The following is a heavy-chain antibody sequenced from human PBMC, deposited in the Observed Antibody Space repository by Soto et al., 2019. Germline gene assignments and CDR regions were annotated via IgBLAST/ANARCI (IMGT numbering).Heavy chain of an antibody. CDR3: AHRRTQGRSFDP. CDR1: GFSLSTSGVG. V-gene: IGHV2-5*02. Sequence: GSGPTLVNPTQTLTLTCTFSGFSLSTSGVGVGWIRQPPGKALEWLALIYWDDDKRYSPSLKSRLTINKDTSKKKVVLTMNNKKPVDTATYYCAHRRTQGRSFDPWGQGTLVTVSS. CDR2: IYWDDDK. J-gene: IGHJ5*02. D-gene: IGHD1-7*01.